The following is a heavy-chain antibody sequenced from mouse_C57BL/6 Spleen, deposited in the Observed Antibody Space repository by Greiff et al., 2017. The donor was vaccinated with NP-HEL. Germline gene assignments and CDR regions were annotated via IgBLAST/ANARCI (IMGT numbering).Heavy chain of an antibody. CDR2: INPNYGTT. CDR1: GYSFTDYN. CDR3: AIYHYCGSSPWFAY. J-gene: IGHJ3*01. V-gene: IGHV1-39*01. D-gene: IGHD1-1*01. Sequence: EVQLQQSGPELVKPGASVKISCKASGYSFTDYNMNWVKQSHGKSLEWIGVINPNYGTTSYNQKFKGKATLTVDQSSSPAYMQLNSLTSEASAVYYCAIYHYCGSSPWFAYWGQGTLVTVSA.